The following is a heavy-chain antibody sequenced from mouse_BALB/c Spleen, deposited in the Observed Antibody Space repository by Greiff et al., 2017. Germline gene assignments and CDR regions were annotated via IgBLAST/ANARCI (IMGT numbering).Heavy chain of an antibody. Sequence: VQLQQSGPELVKPGASVKVSCKASGYAFTSYNMYWVKQSHGKSLEWIGNIDPYNGGTSYNQKFKGQATLTVDKSHSTAYMHLDSLTSEDSAVYFCANGARRFAYWGQGTLVTVSA. D-gene: IGHD3-1*01. J-gene: IGHJ3*01. V-gene: IGHV1S135*01. CDR2: IDPYNGGT. CDR3: ANGARRFAY. CDR1: GYAFTSYN.